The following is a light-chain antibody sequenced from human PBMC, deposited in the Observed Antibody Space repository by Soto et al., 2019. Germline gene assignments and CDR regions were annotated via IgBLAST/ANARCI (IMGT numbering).Light chain of an antibody. V-gene: IGKV3-20*01. CDR3: QHYGTTPWT. Sequence: EIVLTQSPGTLSLSPGXXVTLSCRASQSVCSRCLAWYQQKPGQSPRLLIYGASSRATGIPDRFSGSGSGTDFTLTISRLEPEDFAVYYCQHYGTTPWTFGQGTKVGIK. CDR2: GAS. CDR1: QSVCSRC. J-gene: IGKJ1*01.